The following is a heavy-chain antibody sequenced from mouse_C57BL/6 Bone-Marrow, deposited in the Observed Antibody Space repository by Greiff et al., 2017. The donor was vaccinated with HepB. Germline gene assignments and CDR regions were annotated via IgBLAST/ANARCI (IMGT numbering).Heavy chain of an antibody. V-gene: IGHV5-2*01. CDR3: ARHGGLYDYDGGFAY. CDR2: INSDGGST. CDR1: EYEFPSHD. Sequence: EVQRVESGGGLVQPGESLKLSCESNEYEFPSHDMSWVRKTPEKRLELVAAINSDGGSTYYPDTMERRFIISRDNTKKTLYLQMRSLRSEDTALYYCARHGGLYDYDGGFAYWGQGTLVTVSA. D-gene: IGHD2-4*01. J-gene: IGHJ3*01.